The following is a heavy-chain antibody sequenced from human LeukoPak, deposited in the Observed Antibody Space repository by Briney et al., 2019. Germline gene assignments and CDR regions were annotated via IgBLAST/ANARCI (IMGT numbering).Heavy chain of an antibody. CDR1: GFTFTNYA. CDR2: ISGSGGSS. Sequence: PGGSLRLSCAASGFTFTNYAMNWVRQAPGKGLEWVSAISGSGGSSSYADSVRGRFTISRDNSNNMLYLQMNSQRAEDTAVYYCAKPLRDTGSFNYPYFDFWGQGTLVTVSS. CDR3: AKPLRDTGSFNYPYFDF. D-gene: IGHD5-24*01. J-gene: IGHJ4*02. V-gene: IGHV3-23*01.